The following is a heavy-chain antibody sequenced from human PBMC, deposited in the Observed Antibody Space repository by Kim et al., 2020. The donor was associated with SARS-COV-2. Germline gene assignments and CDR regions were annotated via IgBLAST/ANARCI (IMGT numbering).Heavy chain of an antibody. V-gene: IGHV4-39*01. CDR3: ARHPTAKVLRFLEWLLYLDY. D-gene: IGHD3-3*01. J-gene: IGHJ4*02. Sequence: SRVTISVDTSKNQFSLKLSSVTAVDTAVYYCARHPTAKVLRFLEWLLYLDYWGQGTLVTVSS.